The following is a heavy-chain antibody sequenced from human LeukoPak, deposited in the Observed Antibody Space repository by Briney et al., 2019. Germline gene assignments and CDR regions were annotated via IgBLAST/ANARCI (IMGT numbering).Heavy chain of an antibody. CDR1: GGSFSGYY. V-gene: IGHV4-34*01. J-gene: IGHJ4*02. CDR2: INHSGST. CDR3: ARGVSGWYDDY. Sequence: PSETLYLTCAVYGGSFSGYYWSWIRQPPGEGLEWIGEINHSGSTNYNPSLKSRVTISVDTSKNQFSLKLSSVTAADTAVYYCARGVSGWYDDYWGQGTLVTVSS. D-gene: IGHD6-19*01.